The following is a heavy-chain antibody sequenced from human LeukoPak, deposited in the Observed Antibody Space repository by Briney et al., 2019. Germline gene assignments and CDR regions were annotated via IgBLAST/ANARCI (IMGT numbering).Heavy chain of an antibody. Sequence: PGGSLRLSCAVSGFTFNSYVMSWVRQAPGKGLEWVSAIICSGDSTYYAASVKGRFTISRDNSKNTVYLQMNSVRAEDTAVYYCAKRGRAGAGRSPDYFDYWGQGTLVTVSS. CDR1: GFTFNSYV. D-gene: IGHD6-19*01. V-gene: IGHV3-23*01. J-gene: IGHJ4*02. CDR3: AKRGRAGAGRSPDYFDY. CDR2: IICSGDST.